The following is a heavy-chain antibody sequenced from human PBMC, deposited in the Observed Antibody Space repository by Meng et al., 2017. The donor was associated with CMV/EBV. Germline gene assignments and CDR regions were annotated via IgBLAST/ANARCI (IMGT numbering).Heavy chain of an antibody. Sequence: QLQRQESGPGRVRPSETLSLTCTVAGGSLSSSSYYWGWIRQPPGKGLEWIGSIYYSGSTYYNPSLKSRVTISVDTSKNQFSLKLSSVTAADTAVYYCARDSAVAGVVDYWGQGTLVTVSS. J-gene: IGHJ4*02. CDR2: IYYSGST. CDR1: GGSLSSSSYY. D-gene: IGHD6-19*01. CDR3: ARDSAVAGVVDY. V-gene: IGHV4-39*07.